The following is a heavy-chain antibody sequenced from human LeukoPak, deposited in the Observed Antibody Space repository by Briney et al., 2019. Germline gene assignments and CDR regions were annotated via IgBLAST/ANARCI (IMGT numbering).Heavy chain of an antibody. V-gene: IGHV1-18*01. D-gene: IGHD3-3*01. CDR1: GYTFTSYG. Sequence: ASVKVSCKASGYTFTSYGISWVRQAPGQGLEWMGWISAYNGNTNYAQKLQGRVTMTTDTSTSTAYMELRSLRSDDTAVYYCARDATIDYDFWSGPFYWFDPWGQGTLVTVSS. J-gene: IGHJ5*02. CDR3: ARDATIDYDFWSGPFYWFDP. CDR2: ISAYNGNT.